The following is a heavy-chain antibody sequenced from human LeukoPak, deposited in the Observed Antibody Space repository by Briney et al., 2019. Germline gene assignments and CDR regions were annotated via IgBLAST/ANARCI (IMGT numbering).Heavy chain of an antibody. J-gene: IGHJ5*02. CDR2: INHSGST. D-gene: IGHD3-22*01. CDR3: ARGLYDSSGYYSGRFDP. V-gene: IGHV4-34*01. CDR1: GGSFSGYY. Sequence: SETLSLTCAVYGGSFSGYYWSWIRQPPGKGLEWIGEINHSGSTNYNPSLKSRVTISVDTSKNQFSLKLSSVTAAHTAVYYCARGLYDSSGYYSGRFDPWGQGTLVTVSS.